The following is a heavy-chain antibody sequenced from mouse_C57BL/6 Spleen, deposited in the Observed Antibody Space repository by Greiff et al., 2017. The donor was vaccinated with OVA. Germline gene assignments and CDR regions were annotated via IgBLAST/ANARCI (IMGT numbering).Heavy chain of an antibody. V-gene: IGHV1-47*01. CDR2: FHPYNDDT. CDR3: ARRANYYGSSDWYFDV. J-gene: IGHJ1*03. D-gene: IGHD1-1*01. Sequence: QVQLKESGAELVKPGASVKMSCKASGYTFTTYPIAWMKQNNGKSLEWIGNFHPYNDDTKYNEKFKGKATLTVEKSSSTVYLELSRLTSDDSAVYYCARRANYYGSSDWYFDVWGTGTTVTVSS. CDR1: GYTFTTYP.